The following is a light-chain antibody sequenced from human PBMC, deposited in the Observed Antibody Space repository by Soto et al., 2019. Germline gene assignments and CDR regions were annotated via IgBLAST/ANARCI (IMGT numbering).Light chain of an antibody. CDR2: GAS. J-gene: IGKJ1*01. Sequence: DIVWSQSRATLSLSPCERPTLSVMASQSVSSSYLAWYQQKPGQAPRLLIYGASSRATGIPDRFSGSGSGTDFTLTISRLEPEDFAVYYCQQDDSSPWTFGQGTKVDIK. V-gene: IGKV3-20*01. CDR3: QQDDSSPWT. CDR1: QSVSSSY.